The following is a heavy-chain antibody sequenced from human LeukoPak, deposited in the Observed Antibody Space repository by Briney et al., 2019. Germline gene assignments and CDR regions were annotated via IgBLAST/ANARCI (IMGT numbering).Heavy chain of an antibody. D-gene: IGHD6-6*01. J-gene: IGHJ4*02. V-gene: IGHV1-46*01. CDR3: ARESIAAQQSLYYFDY. CDR2: INPSGGST. Sequence: ASVKVSCKASGYTFTSYYMHWVRQAPGQGLGWMGIINPSGGSTSYAQKFQGRVTMTRDMSTSTVYMELSSLRSEDTAVYYCARESIAAQQSLYYFDYWGQGTLVTVSS. CDR1: GYTFTSYY.